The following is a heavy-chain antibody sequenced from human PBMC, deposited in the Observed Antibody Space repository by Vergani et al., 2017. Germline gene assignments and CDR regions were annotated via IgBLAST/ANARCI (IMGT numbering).Heavy chain of an antibody. CDR1: GVSLGSNSYY. CDR3: ARPIGPSAIADGYHV. V-gene: IGHV4-39*02. Sequence: QLQLPESGPGLVKPSETLSLTCTVSGVSLGSNSYYWGWIRQPPGKGLEWIGSISSSGSPYYNPTLKSRLAFSVDTSKNLFSLRLKSVTATDTGMYYCARPIGPSAIADGYHVWGEGTMVTVS. CDR2: ISSSGSP. J-gene: IGHJ3*01. D-gene: IGHD3-10*01.